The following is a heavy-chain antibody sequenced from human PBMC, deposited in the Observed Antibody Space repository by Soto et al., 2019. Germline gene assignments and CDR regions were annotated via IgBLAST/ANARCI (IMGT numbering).Heavy chain of an antibody. CDR3: ARCEHSSSWTYYYYGMDV. CDR1: GGSISSYY. J-gene: IGHJ6*02. CDR2: IYTSGST. V-gene: IGHV4-4*07. D-gene: IGHD6-13*01. Sequence: SETLSLTGTVSGGSISSYYWSWSRQPAGKGLEWIGRIYTSGSTNYNPSLKSRATMSVDTSKNQFSLKLSSVTAADTAVYYCARCEHSSSWTYYYYGMDVWGQGTTVTVSS.